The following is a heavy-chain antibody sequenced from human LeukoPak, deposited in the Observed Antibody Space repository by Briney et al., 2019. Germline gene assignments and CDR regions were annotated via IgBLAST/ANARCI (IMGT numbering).Heavy chain of an antibody. J-gene: IGHJ4*02. CDR1: GGTFGSYA. CDR2: IIPIFGTA. CDR3: AAVTVVTLYYFDY. V-gene: IGHV1-69*05. D-gene: IGHD4-23*01. Sequence: GASVKVSCKASGGTFGSYAISWVRQAPGQGLEWMGGIIPIFGTANYAQKFQGRVTITTDESTSTAYMELSSLRSEDTGVYYCAAVTVVTLYYFDYWGQGTLVTVSS.